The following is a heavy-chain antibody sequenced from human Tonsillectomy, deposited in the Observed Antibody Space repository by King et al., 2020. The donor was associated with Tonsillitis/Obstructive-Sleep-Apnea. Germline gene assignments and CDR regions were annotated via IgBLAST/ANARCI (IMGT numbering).Heavy chain of an antibody. J-gene: IGHJ4*02. D-gene: IGHD2-2*01. CDR3: ATIQTVRYCSSTSCTDY. CDR1: GYTLTELS. CDR2: FDPEDGET. V-gene: IGHV1-24*01. Sequence: QLVQSGAEVKKPGASVKVSCKVSGYTLTELSMHWVRQAPGRGLEWMGGFDPEDGETIYAQKFQGRVTMTEDTSTDTAYMELSSLRSEDTAVYYCATIQTVRYCSSTSCTDYWGQGTLVTVSS.